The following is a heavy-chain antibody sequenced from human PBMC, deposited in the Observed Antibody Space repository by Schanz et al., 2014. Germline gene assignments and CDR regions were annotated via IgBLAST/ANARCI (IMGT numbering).Heavy chain of an antibody. CDR3: ARDDRAYYYGMDA. CDR1: GYTFSDYY. Sequence: QVQLVQFGAEEKKPGASVKASCKASGYTFSDYYIHWVRQAPVQGLEWMGWINPNTGGTNFAQKFQGRVTVTMDTSISTVYMELSRVTYEDTAVYYCARDDRAYYYGMDAWGQGTTVTGSS. D-gene: IGHD3-22*01. CDR2: INPNTGGT. V-gene: IGHV1-2*02. J-gene: IGHJ6*02.